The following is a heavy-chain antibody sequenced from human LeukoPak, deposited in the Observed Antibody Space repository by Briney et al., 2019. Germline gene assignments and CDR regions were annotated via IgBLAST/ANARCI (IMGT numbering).Heavy chain of an antibody. Sequence: AGESLQISCKGSGYSFTSYWIGWVRRMPGKGLEWMGIIYPGDSDTRYSPSFQGQVSISADKSISTAYLQWSSLKASDTAMYYCARVRDPGFYSSSFLRYWGQGTLVTVSS. V-gene: IGHV5-51*01. CDR3: ARVRDPGFYSSSFLRY. D-gene: IGHD6-13*01. CDR2: IYPGDSDT. J-gene: IGHJ4*02. CDR1: GYSFTSYW.